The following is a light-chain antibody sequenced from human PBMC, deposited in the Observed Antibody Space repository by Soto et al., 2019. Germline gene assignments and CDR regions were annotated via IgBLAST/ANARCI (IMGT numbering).Light chain of an antibody. V-gene: IGLV2-14*03. CDR1: SSDVGSYNY. Sequence: QSVLTQPASVSGSPGQSITISCTGTSSDVGSYNYVSWYQHHPGKAPKLMIYDVNNRPAGVSNRFSGSKSGNAASLTISGLHTDDEADYYCSSLTSSSTLNVFGTRTKLTVL. CDR2: DVN. J-gene: IGLJ1*01. CDR3: SSLTSSSTLNV.